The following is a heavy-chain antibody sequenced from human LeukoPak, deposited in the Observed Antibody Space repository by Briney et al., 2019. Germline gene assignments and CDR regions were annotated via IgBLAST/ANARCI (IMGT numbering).Heavy chain of an antibody. CDR1: GGSISSYY. D-gene: IGHD4-11*01. J-gene: IGHJ5*02. Sequence: SQTLSLTCTVSGGSISSYYWSWIRQPPGKGLEWIGYIYYSGSTNYNPSLKSRVTISVDTSKNQFSLKLSSVTAADTAVYYCARDNTVTHDGWFDPWGQGTLVTVSS. CDR3: ARDNTVTHDGWFDP. CDR2: IYYSGST. V-gene: IGHV4-59*01.